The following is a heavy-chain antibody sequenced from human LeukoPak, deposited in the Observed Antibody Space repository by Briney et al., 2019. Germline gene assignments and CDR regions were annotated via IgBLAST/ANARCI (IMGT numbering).Heavy chain of an antibody. J-gene: IGHJ4*02. CDR2: IIPIFGTA. D-gene: IGHD3-22*01. CDR1: GYTFSSYA. Sequence: SVKVSCKASGYTFSSYAISWVRQAPGQGLEWMGGIIPIFGTANYAQKFQGRVTITADESTSTAYMELSSLRSEDTAVYYCATESYDSSGYATDYWGQGTLVTVSS. V-gene: IGHV1-69*13. CDR3: ATESYDSSGYATDY.